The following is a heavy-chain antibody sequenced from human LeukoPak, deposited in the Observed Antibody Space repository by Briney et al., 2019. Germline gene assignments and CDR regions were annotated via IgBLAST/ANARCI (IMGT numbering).Heavy chain of an antibody. CDR1: GYTFSSYW. CDR3: ARPLTSGSGSYFGY. D-gene: IGHD3-10*01. CDR2: IYPGDSDI. Sequence: GESLKISCKGSGYTFSSYWIGWVRQMPGKGLEWMGIIYPGDSDIRYSPSFQGQVTISADKSTSTAYLRWSSLEASDTAMYYCARPLTSGSGSYFGYWGQGALVTVSS. J-gene: IGHJ4*02. V-gene: IGHV5-51*01.